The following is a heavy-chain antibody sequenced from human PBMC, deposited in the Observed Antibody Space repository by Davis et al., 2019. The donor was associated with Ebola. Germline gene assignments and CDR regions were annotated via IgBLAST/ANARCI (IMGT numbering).Heavy chain of an antibody. CDR2: IYYSGST. CDR3: ARMYDSTTIRRFDP. Sequence: MPSETLSLTCTVSGGSISSSSYYWGWIRQPPGKGLEWIGSIYYSGSTYYNPSLKSRVTISVDTSKNQFSLKLSSVTAADTAVYYCARMYDSTTIRRFDPWGQGTLVTVSS. J-gene: IGHJ5*02. CDR1: GGSISSSSYY. D-gene: IGHD2-8*01. V-gene: IGHV4-39*01.